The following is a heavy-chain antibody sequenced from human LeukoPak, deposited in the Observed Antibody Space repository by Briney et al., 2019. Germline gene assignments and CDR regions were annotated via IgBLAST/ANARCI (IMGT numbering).Heavy chain of an antibody. CDR1: GFTFSSYG. V-gene: IGHV3-30*03. J-gene: IGHJ4*02. CDR3: ARELQIYCSTTSCYPFDY. D-gene: IGHD2-2*01. CDR2: ISYDGSNK. Sequence: PGGSLRLSCAASGFTFSSYGMHWVRQAPGKGLEWVAVISYDGSNKYYVDSVKGRFTISRDNSKNTLYLQMNSLRAEDTAVFYCARELQIYCSTTSCYPFDYWGQGTLVTVSS.